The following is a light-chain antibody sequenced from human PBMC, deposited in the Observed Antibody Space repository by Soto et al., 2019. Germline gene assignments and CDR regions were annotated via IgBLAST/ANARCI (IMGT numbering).Light chain of an antibody. CDR2: GSS. CDR1: PSVSSSF. CDR3: QQYVSAPCA. V-gene: IGKV3-20*01. Sequence: EIVLAQSPGTLSLSPGESATLSCRASPSVSSSFLAWYQQKAGQAPRLLIYGSSSRATGIPDRFSGRGYESDFHLTISRLEPEDSAVYYCQQYVSAPCAFGQGNKVEI. J-gene: IGKJ1*01.